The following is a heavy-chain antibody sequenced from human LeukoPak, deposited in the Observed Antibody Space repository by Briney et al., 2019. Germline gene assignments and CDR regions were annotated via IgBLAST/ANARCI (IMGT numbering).Heavy chain of an antibody. D-gene: IGHD3-3*01. J-gene: IGHJ5*02. Sequence: SQTLSLTCAISGDSVSSNSAAWNWIRQSPSRGLEWLGRTYYRSKWYNDYAVSVKSRITINPDTSKNQFSLQLNSVTPEDTAVYYCARAEVVCGFLANWFDPWGQGTLVTVSS. CDR1: GDSVSSNSAA. CDR3: ARAEVVCGFLANWFDP. CDR2: TYYRSKWYN. V-gene: IGHV6-1*01.